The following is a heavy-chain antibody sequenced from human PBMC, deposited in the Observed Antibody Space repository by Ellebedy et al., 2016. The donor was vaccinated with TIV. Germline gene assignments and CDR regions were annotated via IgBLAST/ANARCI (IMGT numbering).Heavy chain of an antibody. CDR3: AKGMSGVQYYSCIDV. CDR1: GFTFSNYA. V-gene: IGHV3-23*01. J-gene: IGHJ6*02. D-gene: IGHD1-1*01. Sequence: GESLKISCAASGFTFSNYAMNWVRQAPGKGLGWVSAISGSGGNTYYADSAKGRCTISRDNSKNTLYVQINSLRAEDTAVYYCAKGMSGVQYYSCIDVWGQGTTVTVSS. CDR2: ISGSGGNT.